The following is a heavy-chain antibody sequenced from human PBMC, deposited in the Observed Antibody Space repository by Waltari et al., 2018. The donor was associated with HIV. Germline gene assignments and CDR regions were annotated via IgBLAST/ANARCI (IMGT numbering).Heavy chain of an antibody. CDR3: ARGGCSGSTCYSKSFDL. J-gene: IGHJ3*01. V-gene: IGHV1-69*01. CDR1: GGTFSSYT. CDR2: IIPKFGTG. D-gene: IGHD2-15*01. Sequence: QVQLVQSGAAMKMPESSVKVSCKASGGTFSSYTISWVRQAPGQGLEWMGGIIPKFGTGNYAQKFQGRVTITADESTSTVYLELSSLRSEDTAVYHCARGGCSGSTCYSKSFDLWGQGTMVTVS.